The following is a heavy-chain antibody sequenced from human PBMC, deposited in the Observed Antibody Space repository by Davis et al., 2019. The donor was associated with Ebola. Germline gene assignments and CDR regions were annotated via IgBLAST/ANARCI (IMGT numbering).Heavy chain of an antibody. J-gene: IGHJ6*02. V-gene: IGHV1-18*01. CDR1: GYTFTSYG. D-gene: IGHD6-6*01. CDR2: ISAYNGNT. Sequence: ASVKVSCKASGYTFTSYGISWVRQAPGQGLEWMGWISAYNGNTNYAQKLQGRVTMTTDTSTSTAYMELRSLRSDDPAVYYCARDRVYIGQLESMDVWGQGTTVTVSS. CDR3: ARDRVYIGQLESMDV.